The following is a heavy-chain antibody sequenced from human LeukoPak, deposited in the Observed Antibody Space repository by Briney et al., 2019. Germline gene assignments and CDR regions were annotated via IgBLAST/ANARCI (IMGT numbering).Heavy chain of an antibody. CDR2: IYYSGST. CDR3: ARDGDTGFWSGCSSI. V-gene: IGHV4-30-4*01. D-gene: IGHD3-3*01. Sequence: QASVKGLEWIGYIYYSGSTYYNPSLKSRVTISVDTSKNQFSLKLSSVTAADTAVYYCARDGDTGFWSGCSSIWGQGTLVTVSS. J-gene: IGHJ4*02.